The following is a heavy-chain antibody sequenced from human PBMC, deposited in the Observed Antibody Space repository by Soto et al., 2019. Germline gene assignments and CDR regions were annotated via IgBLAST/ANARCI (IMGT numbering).Heavy chain of an antibody. V-gene: IGHV3-30*18. J-gene: IGHJ4*02. CDR2: ISYDGSNK. CDR3: AQESPKIDGFIFVDS. CDR1: GFTFSSYG. D-gene: IGHD2-21*01. Sequence: GGSLRLSCAASGFTFSSYGMHWVRQAPGKGLEWVAVISYDGSNKYYADSVKGRFTISRDNSKNTVHLQMNSLSADDTAVYFCAQESPKIDGFIFVDSWGQGTLVTVSS.